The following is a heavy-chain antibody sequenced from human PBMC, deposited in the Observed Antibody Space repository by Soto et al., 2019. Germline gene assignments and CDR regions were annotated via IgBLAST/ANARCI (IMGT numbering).Heavy chain of an antibody. J-gene: IGHJ4*02. CDR2: IYWDDDK. Sequence: QITLKESGPTLVRPPQTLTLTCTFSGFSLTSGVGVGWIRQPPGKALEWLALIYWDDDKRYSPSLKNRLTITTDTSKNQGVLTRTDVGPLDTAAYFCAHIDPEIVTVGGHGGFDYWGQGTLVTVSS. CDR3: AHIDPEIVTVGGHGGFDY. CDR1: GFSLTSGVG. V-gene: IGHV2-5*02. D-gene: IGHD5-12*01.